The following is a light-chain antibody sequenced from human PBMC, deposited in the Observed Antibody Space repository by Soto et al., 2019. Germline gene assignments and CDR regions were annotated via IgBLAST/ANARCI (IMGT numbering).Light chain of an antibody. V-gene: IGKV3-20*01. CDR1: QSVTGSY. CDR2: GAS. Sequence: EIVLTQSPGTLSLSPGERATLSCRASQSVTGSYLAWYQQKPGQAPRLLIYGASTRATGIPDRFSGSGSGTDFTLTISRLEPEDFAVYYCQQYGSSPPKTFGHGTKVEIK. J-gene: IGKJ1*01. CDR3: QQYGSSPPKT.